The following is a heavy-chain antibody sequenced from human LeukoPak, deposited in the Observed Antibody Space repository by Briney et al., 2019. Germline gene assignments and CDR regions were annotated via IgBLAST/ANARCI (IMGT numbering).Heavy chain of an antibody. CDR3: ARDERDGGDTAMLGANNWFDP. D-gene: IGHD5-18*01. V-gene: IGHV1-69*01. CDR2: IIPIFGTA. CDR1: GATFISYA. Sequence: ASVKVSCKASGATFISYAMSWVRQAPGQGLEWMGGIIPIFGTANYAQKFQGRVTITADESTSTAYMELSSLRSEDTAVYYCARDERDGGDTAMLGANNWFDPWGQGTLVTVSS. J-gene: IGHJ5*02.